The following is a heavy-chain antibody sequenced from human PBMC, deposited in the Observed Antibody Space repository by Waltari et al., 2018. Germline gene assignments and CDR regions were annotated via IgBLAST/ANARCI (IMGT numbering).Heavy chain of an antibody. CDR1: GYTFTSYA. J-gene: IGHJ6*03. V-gene: IGHV1-8*01. Sequence: QVQLVQSGAEVKKPGASVRVSCKASGYTFTSYAINGVRPATGQGLEWMGWMNPNSGNTGYAQKFQGRVTMTRNTSISTAYMELSSLRSEDTAVYYCARRLVHTWLVQAPMDVWGKGTTVTVSS. D-gene: IGHD6-19*01. CDR2: MNPNSGNT. CDR3: ARRLVHTWLVQAPMDV.